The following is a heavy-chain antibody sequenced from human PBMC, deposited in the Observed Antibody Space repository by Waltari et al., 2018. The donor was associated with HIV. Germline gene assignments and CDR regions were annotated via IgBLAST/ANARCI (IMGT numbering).Heavy chain of an antibody. V-gene: IGHV4-39*01. D-gene: IGHD1-1*01. Sequence: QLQLQESGPGLVKPSETLSLTCTVSGGSISSSSYYWGWIRQPPGKGLEWIGSIYYSGSTYYNPSLKSRVTISVDTSKNQFSLKLSSVTAADTAVYYCASPLSWNPWATGYGMDVWGQGTTVTVSS. CDR2: IYYSGST. CDR3: ASPLSWNPWATGYGMDV. CDR1: GGSISSSSYY. J-gene: IGHJ6*02.